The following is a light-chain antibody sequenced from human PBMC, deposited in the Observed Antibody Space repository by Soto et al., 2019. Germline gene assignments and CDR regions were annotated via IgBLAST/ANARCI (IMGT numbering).Light chain of an antibody. CDR2: DVS. CDR3: QQSGSSPGT. CDR1: QSVSSIY. J-gene: IGKJ1*01. Sequence: EIVLTQSPGTLSLSPGERATLSCRASQSVSSIYLAWYQQKPGQAPRLLIYDVSSRATGIPDRFSGSGSGKAFTLTISRLEPEVFAVYYCQQSGSSPGTFGKGTKVDIK. V-gene: IGKV3-20*01.